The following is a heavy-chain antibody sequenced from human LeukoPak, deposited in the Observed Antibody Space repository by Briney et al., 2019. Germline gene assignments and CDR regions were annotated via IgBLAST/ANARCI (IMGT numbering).Heavy chain of an antibody. CDR3: AKDGGIAVAGKEGFDY. CDR1: GFTFSSYA. Sequence: GGSLRLSCAASGFTFSSYAMSWVRQAPGKGLEWVSFIRFDGSDKYYADSVKGRFTVSRDVSKNTLYLQMNSLQPEDTAVYYCAKDGGIAVAGKEGFDYWGQGTLATVSS. D-gene: IGHD6-19*01. V-gene: IGHV3-30*02. CDR2: IRFDGSDK. J-gene: IGHJ4*02.